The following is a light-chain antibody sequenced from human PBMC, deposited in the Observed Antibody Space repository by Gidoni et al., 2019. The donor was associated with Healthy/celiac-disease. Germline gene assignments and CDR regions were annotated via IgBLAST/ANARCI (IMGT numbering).Light chain of an antibody. V-gene: IGKV3-20*01. CDR1: QSVSSSY. J-gene: IGKJ4*01. Sequence: EIVLTQSPVTLSLSPGERATLSCRASQSVSSSYLAWYQQKPGQAHRLLIYGASSRATGIPDRFSGSGSGTDFTLTLSRLEPEDFAVYYCQQYGSSPRLTFGGGTKVEIK. CDR2: GAS. CDR3: QQYGSSPRLT.